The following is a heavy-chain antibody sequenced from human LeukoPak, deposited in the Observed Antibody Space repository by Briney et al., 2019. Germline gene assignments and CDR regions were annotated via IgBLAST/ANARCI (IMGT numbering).Heavy chain of an antibody. CDR3: AREAGSTMVRGVSDY. J-gene: IGHJ4*02. V-gene: IGHV4-30-4*01. CDR2: IYYSGST. Sequence: SQTLSLTCTVSGGSISSGDYYWSWIRQPPGKGLEWIGYIYYSGSTYYNPSLKSRVTISVDTSKSQFSLKLSSVTAADTAVYYCAREAGSTMVRGVSDYWGQGTLVAVSS. CDR1: GGSISSGDYY. D-gene: IGHD3-10*01.